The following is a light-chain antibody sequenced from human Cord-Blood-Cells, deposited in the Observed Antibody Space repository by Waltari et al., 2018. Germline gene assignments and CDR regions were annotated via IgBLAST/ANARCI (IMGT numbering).Light chain of an antibody. CDR2: QDS. J-gene: IGLJ1*01. CDR1: KLGVKS. V-gene: IGLV3-1*01. CDR3: QAWDSSTALI. Sequence: SYELTQPPSVSVSPGQTARITRSGDKLGVKSAFWYQQQPGQSPVLVIYQDSKRPSGIPERFSGSNSGNTATLTISGTQAMDEADYYCQAWDSSTALIFGTGTKVTVL.